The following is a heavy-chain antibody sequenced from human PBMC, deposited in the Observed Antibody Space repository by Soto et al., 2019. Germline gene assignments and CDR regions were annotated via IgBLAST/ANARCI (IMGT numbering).Heavy chain of an antibody. Sequence: GASVKVSCKASGFTFTSPAMQWGRQARGQSLEWIGWIVVGSGNTNYAQKFQERVTITRDMSTSTAYMELSSLRSEDTAVYYCAADVVSSRGFYYYYMDVWGKGTTVTVSS. CDR2: IVVGSGNT. V-gene: IGHV1-58*02. CDR3: AADVVSSRGFYYYYMDV. D-gene: IGHD6-13*01. J-gene: IGHJ6*03. CDR1: GFTFTSPA.